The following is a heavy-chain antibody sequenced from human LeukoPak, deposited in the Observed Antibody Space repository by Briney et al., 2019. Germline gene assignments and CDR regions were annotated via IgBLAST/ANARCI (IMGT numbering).Heavy chain of an antibody. Sequence: GRSLSLPCAASGFTFSSYGMHWVRQAPGKGLEWVAVIWNDGSNKSYADSVKGQFTISRDNSKNTLYLQMNSLRAEDTAVYYCARIHSLYYYDSSGYGAFDIWGQGTMVTVSS. J-gene: IGHJ3*02. V-gene: IGHV3-33*01. CDR1: GFTFSSYG. D-gene: IGHD3-22*01. CDR3: ARIHSLYYYDSSGYGAFDI. CDR2: IWNDGSNK.